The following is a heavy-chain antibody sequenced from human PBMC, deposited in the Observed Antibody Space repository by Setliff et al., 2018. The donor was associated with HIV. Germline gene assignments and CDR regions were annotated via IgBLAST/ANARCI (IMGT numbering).Heavy chain of an antibody. CDR3: ARILVAAAGTGFDP. V-gene: IGHV4-4*02. CDR1: GGSISSDNW. D-gene: IGHD6-13*01. CDR2: IYHSEYT. Sequence: SETLSLTCAVSGGSISSDNWWTWVRQAPGKGLEWIGEIYHSEYTNYNPSLKSRVSMSVDKSKNKFSLKVSSVTAADTAVYYCARILVAAAGTGFDPWGQGILVTVSS. J-gene: IGHJ5*02.